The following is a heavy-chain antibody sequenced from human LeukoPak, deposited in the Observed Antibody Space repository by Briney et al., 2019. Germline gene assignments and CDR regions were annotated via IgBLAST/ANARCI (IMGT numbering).Heavy chain of an antibody. J-gene: IGHJ4*02. CDR2: ISYDGSNK. CDR3: AREAYGDYYPPIDY. V-gene: IGHV3-30-3*01. D-gene: IGHD4-17*01. Sequence: GGSLRLSCAASGFTFSSYAIHWVRQAPGKGLEWVAVISYDGSNKYYADSVKGRFTISRDNSKNTLYLQMNSLRAEDTAVYYCAREAYGDYYPPIDYWGQGTLVTVSS. CDR1: GFTFSSYA.